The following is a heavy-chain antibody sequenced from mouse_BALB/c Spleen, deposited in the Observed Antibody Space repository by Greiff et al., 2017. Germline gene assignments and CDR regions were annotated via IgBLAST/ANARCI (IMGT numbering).Heavy chain of an antibody. Sequence: QVQLKESGAELARPGASVKLSCKASGYTFTDYYINWVKQRTGQGLEWIGEIYPGSGNTYYNEKFKGKATLTADKSSSTAYMQLSSLTSEDSAVYFCARSGLLRLGAMDYWGQGTSVTVSS. CDR3: ARSGLLRLGAMDY. CDR1: GYTFTDYY. CDR2: IYPGSGNT. D-gene: IGHD1-2*01. J-gene: IGHJ4*01. V-gene: IGHV1-77*01.